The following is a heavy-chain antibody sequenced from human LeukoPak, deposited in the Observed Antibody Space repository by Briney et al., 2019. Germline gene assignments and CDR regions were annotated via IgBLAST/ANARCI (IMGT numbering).Heavy chain of an antibody. CDR3: SRDKGSYPSFDY. V-gene: IGHV3-7*01. D-gene: IGHD1-26*01. J-gene: IGHJ4*02. Sequence: GGSLRLSCAASGFTFSSYAMSWVRQAPGKGLEWVANIKQDGSERYYVDSVKGRFTISRDNAKKSLYLQMNSLRAEDTAVYYCSRDKGSYPSFDYWGQGTLVTVSS. CDR2: IKQDGSER. CDR1: GFTFSSYA.